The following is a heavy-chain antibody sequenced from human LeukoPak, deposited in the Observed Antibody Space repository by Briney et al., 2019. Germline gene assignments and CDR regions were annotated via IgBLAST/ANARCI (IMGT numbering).Heavy chain of an antibody. CDR1: VGSFSGYY. CDR3: ARGRPVLLWFGEPSNWFDP. D-gene: IGHD3-10*01. Sequence: PSETLSLTCAVYVGSFSGYYWSWIRQPPGKGLEWIGEINHSGSTNYNPSLKSRVTISVDTSKNQFSLKLSSVTAADTAVYYCARGRPVLLWFGEPSNWFDPWGQGTLVTVSS. J-gene: IGHJ5*02. CDR2: INHSGST. V-gene: IGHV4-34*01.